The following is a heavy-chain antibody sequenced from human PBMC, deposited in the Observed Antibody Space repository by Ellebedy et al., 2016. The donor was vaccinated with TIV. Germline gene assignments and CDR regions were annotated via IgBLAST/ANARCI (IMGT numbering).Heavy chain of an antibody. D-gene: IGHD6-13*01. CDR3: ARAKSSSWSYYFDY. CDR1: GFTFSSYS. CDR2: ISSSSSTI. V-gene: IGHV3-48*02. J-gene: IGHJ4*02. Sequence: GESLKISXAASGFTFSSYSMNWVRQAPGKGLEWVSYISSSSSTIYYADSVKGRFTISRDNAKNSLYLQMNSLRDEDTAVYYCARAKSSSWSYYFDYWGQGTLVTVSS.